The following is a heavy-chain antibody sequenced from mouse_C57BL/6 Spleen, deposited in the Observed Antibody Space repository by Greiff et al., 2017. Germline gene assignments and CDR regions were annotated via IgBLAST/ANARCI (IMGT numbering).Heavy chain of an antibody. J-gene: IGHJ2*01. CDR1: GFNIKDDY. V-gene: IGHV14-4*01. Sequence: EVQLQQSGAELVRPGASVKLSCTASGFNIKDDYMHWVKQRPEQGLEWIGWIDPENGDTEYASKFQGKATITADTSSNTAYLQLSSLTSEDTAVYYCTTGLSISHLDYWGQGTTLTVSS. CDR2: IDPENGDT. D-gene: IGHD6-5*01. CDR3: TTGLSISHLDY.